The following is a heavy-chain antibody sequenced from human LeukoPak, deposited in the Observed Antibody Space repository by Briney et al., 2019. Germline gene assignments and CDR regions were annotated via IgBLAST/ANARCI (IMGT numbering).Heavy chain of an antibody. D-gene: IGHD2-2*01. CDR1: RFTFSSYA. V-gene: IGHV3-30*04. CDR3: ARESTDCSSTSCYAEYFDY. CDR2: ISYDGSNK. Sequence: PGRSLRLSCAASRFTFSSYAMHWVRQAPGKGLEWVAVISYDGSNKYYADSVKGRFTISRDNSKNTLYLQMNSLRAEDTAVYYCARESTDCSSTSCYAEYFDYWGQGTLVTVSS. J-gene: IGHJ4*02.